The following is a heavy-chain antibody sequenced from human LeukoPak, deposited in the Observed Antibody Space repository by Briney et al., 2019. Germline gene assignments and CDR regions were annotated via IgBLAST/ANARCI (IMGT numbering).Heavy chain of an antibody. D-gene: IGHD1-26*01. CDR1: GFTFSSYW. CDR2: VNSDGSAT. J-gene: IGHJ4*02. V-gene: IGHV3-74*01. Sequence: GGSLRLSCAASGFTFSSYWMHWVRQAPGKGLVWVSRVNSDGSATYYADSVKGRFTISRDNSKNTLYLQMNSLRAEDTAVYYCAKGTGIVGATVYFDYWGQGTLVTVSS. CDR3: AKGTGIVGATVYFDY.